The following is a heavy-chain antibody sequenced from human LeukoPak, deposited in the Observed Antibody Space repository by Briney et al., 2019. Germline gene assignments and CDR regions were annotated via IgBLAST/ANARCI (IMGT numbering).Heavy chain of an antibody. J-gene: IGHJ4*02. CDR2: IDSSSTI. V-gene: IGHV3-69-1*01. CDR1: GFPFSEYS. D-gene: IGHD4-17*01. CDR3: ARGPYDYGEYIDY. Sequence: HGGSLRLSCAASGFPFSEYSMNWVRQAPGKGLEWVSYIDSSSTIYYADSVKGRFTISRDNAKNSLYLQLNSLRAEDTAVYYCARGPYDYGEYIDYWGQGTLVTVSS.